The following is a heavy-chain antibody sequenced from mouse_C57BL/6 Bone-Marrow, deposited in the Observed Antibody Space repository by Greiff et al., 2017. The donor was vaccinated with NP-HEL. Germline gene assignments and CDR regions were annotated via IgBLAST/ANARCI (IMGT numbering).Heavy chain of an antibody. CDR2: IDPSDSYT. CDR1: GYTFTSYW. J-gene: IGHJ2*01. CDR3: GIYYGNP. Sequence: VKLQQPGAELVMPGASVKLSCKASGYTFTSYWMHRVKQRPGQGLEWIGEIDPSDSYTNYNQKFKGKSTLTVDKSSSTAYMQLSSLTSEDSAVYYCGIYYGNPWGQGTTLTVSS. V-gene: IGHV1-69*01. D-gene: IGHD2-1*01.